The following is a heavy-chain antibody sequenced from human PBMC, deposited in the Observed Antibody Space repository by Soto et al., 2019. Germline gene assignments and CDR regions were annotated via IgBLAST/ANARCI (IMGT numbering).Heavy chain of an antibody. CDR3: ARNATMIVGRWYFDL. J-gene: IGHJ2*01. D-gene: IGHD3-22*01. CDR2: IYYSGST. Sequence: QLQLQESGPGLVKPSETLSLTCTVSGGSISSSSYYWGWIRQPPGKGLEWIGSIYYSGSTYYNPSLKSRVTISVGTSKNQFSLKLSSVTAADTAMYYCARNATMIVGRWYFDLWGRGTLVTVSS. CDR1: GGSISSSSYY. V-gene: IGHV4-39*01.